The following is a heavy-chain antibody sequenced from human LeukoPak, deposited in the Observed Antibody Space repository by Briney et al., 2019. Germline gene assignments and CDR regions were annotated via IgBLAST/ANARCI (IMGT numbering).Heavy chain of an antibody. D-gene: IGHD6-13*01. Sequence: GRSLRLSCAASGFTFSSYGMHWVRQAPGKGLEWVAVISYDGSNKYYADSVKGRFTISRDNSKNTLYLQMNSLRAEDTAVYYCARGVSSSSWSRPDYWGQGTQVTVSS. J-gene: IGHJ4*02. CDR3: ARGVSSSSWSRPDY. CDR2: ISYDGSNK. CDR1: GFTFSSYG. V-gene: IGHV3-30*03.